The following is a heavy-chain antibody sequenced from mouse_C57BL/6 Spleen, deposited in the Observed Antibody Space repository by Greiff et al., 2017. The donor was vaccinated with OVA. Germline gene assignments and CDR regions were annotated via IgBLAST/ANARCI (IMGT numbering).Heavy chain of an antibody. Sequence: EVQLQQSGPELVKPGASVKLSCKASGYSFTGYYMNWVKQSPEKSLEWIGEINPSTGGTTYNQKFKAKATLTVDKSSSTAYMQLKSLTSEDSAVYYCARGGGKGGYYFDYWGQGTTLTVSS. CDR1: GYSFTGYY. CDR2: INPSTGGT. CDR3: ARGGGKGGYYFDY. V-gene: IGHV1-42*01. J-gene: IGHJ2*01. D-gene: IGHD1-3*01.